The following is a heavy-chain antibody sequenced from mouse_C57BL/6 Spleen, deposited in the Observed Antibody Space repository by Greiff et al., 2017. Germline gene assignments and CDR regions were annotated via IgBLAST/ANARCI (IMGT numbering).Heavy chain of an antibody. V-gene: IGHV1-42*01. Sequence: VQLQQSGPELVKPGASVKISCKASGYSFTGYYMNWVKQSPEKSLEWIGEINPSTGGPTYNQKFKAKATLTVAKSSSTAYMQLKILTAEDSADYYGAGRSTTVVAPLAYWGQGTLVTVSA. CDR2: INPSTGGP. CDR1: GYSFTGYY. J-gene: IGHJ3*01. CDR3: AGRSTTVVAPLAY. D-gene: IGHD1-1*01.